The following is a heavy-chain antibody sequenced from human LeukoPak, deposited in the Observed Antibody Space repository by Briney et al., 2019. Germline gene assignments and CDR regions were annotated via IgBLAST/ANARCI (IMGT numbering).Heavy chain of an antibody. CDR1: GFTFSSYG. CDR2: ISSSSSYI. D-gene: IGHD3-9*01. Sequence: GRSLRLSCAASGFTFSSYGMNWVRQAPGKGLEWVSSISSSSSYIYYADSVKGRFTISRDNAKNSLYLQMNSLRAEDTAVYYCARGALRYFDWTLWGQGTLVTVSS. V-gene: IGHV3-21*01. CDR3: ARGALRYFDWTL. J-gene: IGHJ4*02.